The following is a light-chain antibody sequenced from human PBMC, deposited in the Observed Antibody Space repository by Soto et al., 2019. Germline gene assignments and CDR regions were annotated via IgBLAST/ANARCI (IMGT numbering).Light chain of an antibody. CDR2: DVS. Sequence: QSVLTQPASVSGSPGQSITIFCTGTSSDVGGYNYVSWYQQHPGKSPKLMIYDVSNRPSGVSNRFSGSKSGNTASLTISGLQAEDEADYYCSSYTSSSTRVFGGGTQLTVL. CDR3: SSYTSSSTRV. J-gene: IGLJ2*01. CDR1: SSDVGGYNY. V-gene: IGLV2-14*01.